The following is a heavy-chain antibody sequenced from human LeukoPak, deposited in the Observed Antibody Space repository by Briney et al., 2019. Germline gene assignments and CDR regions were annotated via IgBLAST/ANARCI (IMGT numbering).Heavy chain of an antibody. J-gene: IGHJ4*02. Sequence: PGESLRLSCAASGFTFSSYWMSWVGQAPGKGLEWVSVSYSGGSTYYADSVKRRFTISRDNSKNALYLQMNSLRAEDTAVYYCAREGQYGSGNKYFDYWGQGTLVTV. CDR1: GFTFSSYW. D-gene: IGHD3-10*01. CDR3: AREGQYGSGNKYFDY. CDR2: SYSGGST. V-gene: IGHV3-53*01.